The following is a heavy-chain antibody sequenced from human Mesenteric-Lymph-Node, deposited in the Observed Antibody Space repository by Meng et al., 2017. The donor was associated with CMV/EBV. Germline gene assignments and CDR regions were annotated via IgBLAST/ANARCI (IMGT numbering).Heavy chain of an antibody. Sequence: ASVKVSCKASGYTFIGYYMHWVRQAPGQGLEWMGWINPNSGGTNYAQKFQGRVTMTRDTSISTAYMELSRLRSDDTAVYYCAPSHSSSWYLEYWGQGTLVTVSS. CDR3: APSHSSSWYLEY. CDR2: INPNSGGT. V-gene: IGHV1-2*02. CDR1: GYTFIGYY. D-gene: IGHD6-13*01. J-gene: IGHJ4*02.